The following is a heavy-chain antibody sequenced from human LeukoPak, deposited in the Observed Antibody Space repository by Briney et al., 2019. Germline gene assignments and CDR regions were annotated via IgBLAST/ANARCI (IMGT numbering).Heavy chain of an antibody. D-gene: IGHD6-25*01. CDR1: GGSVSSGSYY. CDR3: ARGTVGAAGWFDP. Sequence: PSETLSLTCTVSGGSVSSGSYYWSWIRQPPGKGLEWLGYIYYSGSTNYNPSLKSRVTISVDTSKNQFSLKLSSVTAADTAVYYCARGTVGAAGWFDPWGQGTLVTVSS. CDR2: IYYSGST. J-gene: IGHJ5*02. V-gene: IGHV4-61*01.